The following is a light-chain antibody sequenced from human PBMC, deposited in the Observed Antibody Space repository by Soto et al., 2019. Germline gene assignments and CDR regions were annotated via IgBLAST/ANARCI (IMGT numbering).Light chain of an antibody. CDR3: QQYNIWPPWT. Sequence: EIVMTQSPATLSVSPGERATLSCRASQSVSSNLAWYQKKPCQAPRLLIHGASTRATGVPARFSGSGSATEFTLTISSLQSGDFAVYYCQQYNIWPPWTFGQGTKVEIK. CDR2: GAS. CDR1: QSVSSN. J-gene: IGKJ1*01. V-gene: IGKV3-15*01.